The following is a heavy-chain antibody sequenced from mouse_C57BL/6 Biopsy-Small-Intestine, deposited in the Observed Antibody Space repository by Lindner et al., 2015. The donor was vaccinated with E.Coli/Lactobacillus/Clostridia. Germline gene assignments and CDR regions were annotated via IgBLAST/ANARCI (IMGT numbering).Heavy chain of an antibody. CDR2: IDPGDGES. J-gene: IGHJ2*01. Sequence: VQLQESGAELVKPGASVKLSCTASGFNIKDYYMHWVKQKTEQGLEWIGRIDPGDGESKYAPKFQGKATITADTSSNTTYLQLSSLTSEDTAVYYCAREFITTIGYYFDYWGQGTALTVSS. CDR3: AREFITTIGYYFDY. D-gene: IGHD1-1*01. V-gene: IGHV14-2*01. CDR1: GFNIKDYY.